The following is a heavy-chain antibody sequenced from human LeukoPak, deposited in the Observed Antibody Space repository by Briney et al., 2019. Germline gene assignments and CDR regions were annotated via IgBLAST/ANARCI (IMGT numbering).Heavy chain of an antibody. V-gene: IGHV1-2*02. J-gene: IGHJ5*02. Sequence: GASVKVSCKASGYTFTGYFVHWVRQAPGQGLERMGWINPNSGGTNYAQKFQGRVTMTWDTSMSTAYMELSRLGSDDTAVYYCARDGDKYQLLFWFDPWGQGTLVTVSA. CDR1: GYTFTGYF. CDR3: ARDGDKYQLLFWFDP. D-gene: IGHD2-2*01. CDR2: INPNSGGT.